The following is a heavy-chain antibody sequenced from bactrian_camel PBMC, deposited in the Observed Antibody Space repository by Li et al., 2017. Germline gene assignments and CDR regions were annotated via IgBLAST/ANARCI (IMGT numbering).Heavy chain of an antibody. CDR2: INTGGYTT. CDR3: ATYFHLE. Sequence: DVQLVESGGGLVQPGASLRLGCIASGVTFNDYAMAWFRQAPGKGLEWVSSINTGGYTTAYADSVKGRFTISRDNAKNTVYLQMNSLKSEDTALYYCATYFHLEWGQGTQVTVS. D-gene: IGHD8*01. CDR1: GVTFNDYA. J-gene: IGHJ4*01. V-gene: IGHV3-1*01.